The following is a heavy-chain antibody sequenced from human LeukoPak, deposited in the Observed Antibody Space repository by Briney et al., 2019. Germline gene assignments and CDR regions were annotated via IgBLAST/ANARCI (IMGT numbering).Heavy chain of an antibody. D-gene: IGHD3-10*01. CDR3: ARHFDYDSGGDAFDV. V-gene: IGHV4-59*08. CDR1: GGSIRSYY. CDR2: IFYSGST. Sequence: SETLSLTCTVSGGSIRSYYWSWIRQPPGKGLECIGYIFYSGSTNYNPSLKSRVTIPVDTSKNQFSLKLNSVTAADTAVYYCARHFDYDSGGDAFDVWGQGTMVTVSS. J-gene: IGHJ3*01.